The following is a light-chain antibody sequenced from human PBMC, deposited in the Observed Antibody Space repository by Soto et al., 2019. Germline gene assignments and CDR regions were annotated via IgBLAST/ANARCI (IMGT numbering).Light chain of an antibody. V-gene: IGKV1-33*01. CDR3: QQYESLPLT. J-gene: IGKJ5*01. CDR2: DAS. CDR1: QDITNY. Sequence: DIQMTQSPSSLSASVGDRVTITCQASQDITNYLNWYQQKPGRAPRLLLYDASSLETGVPSRFSGSGSGTDFTLTISSLQPEDFATYYCQQYESLPLTFGQGTRLEIK.